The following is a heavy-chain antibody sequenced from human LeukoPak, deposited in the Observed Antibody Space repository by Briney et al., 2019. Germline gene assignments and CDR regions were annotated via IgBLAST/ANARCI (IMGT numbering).Heavy chain of an antibody. Sequence: GGSLRLSCAASGFTIGTYWMYWVRQAPGKGLVCVSRIGTDGSTTYYADSVKGRFTVSRDNAKNTLYLQMNSLRAEDTAVYYGARWRSPAFDIWGQGTMVTVSS. CDR1: GFTIGTYW. CDR2: IGTDGSTT. CDR3: ARWRSPAFDI. V-gene: IGHV3-74*01. J-gene: IGHJ3*02.